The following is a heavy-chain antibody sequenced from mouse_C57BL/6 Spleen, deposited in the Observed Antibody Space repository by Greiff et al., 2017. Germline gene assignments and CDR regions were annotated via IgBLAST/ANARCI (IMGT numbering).Heavy chain of an antibody. CDR2: ISSGGDYI. CDR1: GFTFSSYA. Sequence: DVKLVESGEGLVKPGGSLKLSCAASGFTFSSYAMSWVRRTPEKRLEWVAYISSGGDYIYYADTVKGRFTISRDNARNTLYLQMSSLQSEDTAMYYCTKTGEGDYAMDYWGQGTSVTVSS. D-gene: IGHD4-1*01. CDR3: TKTGEGDYAMDY. V-gene: IGHV5-9-1*02. J-gene: IGHJ4*01.